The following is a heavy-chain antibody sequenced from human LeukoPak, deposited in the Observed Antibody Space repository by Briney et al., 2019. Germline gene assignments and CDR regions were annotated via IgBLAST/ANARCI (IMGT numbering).Heavy chain of an antibody. D-gene: IGHD3-10*01. CDR2: IYYSENT. Sequence: SETLSLTCTVSGGSISSGGYHWSWIRQHPGKGLEWIGYIYYSENTYYNPSLKSRVTISVDTSKNQFSLKLSSVTAADTAVYYCARGRAGGAFDIWGQGTMVTVSS. V-gene: IGHV4-31*03. CDR1: GGSISSGGYH. J-gene: IGHJ3*02. CDR3: ARGRAGGAFDI.